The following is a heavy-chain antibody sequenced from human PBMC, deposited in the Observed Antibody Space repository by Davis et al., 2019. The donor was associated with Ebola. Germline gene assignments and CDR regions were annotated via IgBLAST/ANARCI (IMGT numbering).Heavy chain of an antibody. CDR3: ARNGGSSSWYGSWWFDP. D-gene: IGHD6-13*01. CDR2: INHSGST. Sequence: MPSETLSLTCAVYGGSFSGYYWSWIRQPPGKGLEWIGEINHSGSTNYNPSLKGRVTISVDTSKNQFSLKLSSVTAADTAVYYCARNGGSSSWYGSWWFDPWGQGTLVTVSS. V-gene: IGHV4-34*01. CDR1: GGSFSGYY. J-gene: IGHJ5*02.